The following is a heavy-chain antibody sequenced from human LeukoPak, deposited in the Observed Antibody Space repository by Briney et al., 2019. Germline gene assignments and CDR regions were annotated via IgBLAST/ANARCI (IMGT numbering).Heavy chain of an antibody. CDR3: ARGQGATVPQVGKNWFDH. CDR1: IDSFSNYH. Sequence: SETLSLICAVYIDSFSNYHWNWIRQTPAKGMEWIWEVRESGGTNIRPSLRSRAILSVHTSKNQFSLKLISVTVADTAIYYCARGQGATVPQVGKNWFDHWGQGTRVTVSS. D-gene: IGHD1-26*01. J-gene: IGHJ5*02. CDR2: VRESGGT. V-gene: IGHV4-34*04.